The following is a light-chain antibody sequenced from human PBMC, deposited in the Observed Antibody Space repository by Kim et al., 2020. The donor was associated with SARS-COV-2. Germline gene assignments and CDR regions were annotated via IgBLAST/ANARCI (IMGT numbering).Light chain of an antibody. CDR1: NIGGKS. J-gene: IGLJ3*02. Sequence: SYVLTQPPSVSVAPGKTARITCGGSNIGGKSVHWYQQKPGQAPVLVIFYDSDRPSGIPERFSGSNSGNTATLTISRVEAGDEADYYCQVWDSTSDHPVFGGGTKLTVL. V-gene: IGLV3-21*04. CDR3: QVWDSTSDHPV. CDR2: YDS.